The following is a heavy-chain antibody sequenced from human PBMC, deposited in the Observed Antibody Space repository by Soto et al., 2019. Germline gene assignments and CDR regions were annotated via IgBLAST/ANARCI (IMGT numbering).Heavy chain of an antibody. J-gene: IGHJ4*02. V-gene: IGHV1-18*04. CDR3: ARDSGAIGYCSGGSCYADY. CDR2: ISAYNGNT. D-gene: IGHD2-15*01. CDR1: GYTFTSYG. Sequence: QVQLVQSGAEVKKPGASVKVSCKASGYTFTSYGISWVRQAPGQGREWMGWISAYNGNTNYAQELQGRVTMTTDTSTSTAYMELRSLRSDDTAVYYCARDSGAIGYCSGGSCYADYWGQGTLVTVSS.